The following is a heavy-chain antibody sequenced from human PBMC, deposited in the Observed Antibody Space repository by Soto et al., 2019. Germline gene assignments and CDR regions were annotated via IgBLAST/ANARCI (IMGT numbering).Heavy chain of an antibody. CDR2: IYHSGST. CDR3: ARVDNRFGESPFDY. D-gene: IGHD3-10*01. V-gene: IGHV4-30-2*01. J-gene: IGHJ4*02. Sequence: PSETLSLTCAVSGGSISGGGYSWSWIRQPPGKGLEWIGYIYHSGSTYYNPSLKSRVTISVDRSKNQFSLKLSSVTAADTAVYYCARVDNRFGESPFDYWGQGTLVTVSS. CDR1: GGSISGGGYS.